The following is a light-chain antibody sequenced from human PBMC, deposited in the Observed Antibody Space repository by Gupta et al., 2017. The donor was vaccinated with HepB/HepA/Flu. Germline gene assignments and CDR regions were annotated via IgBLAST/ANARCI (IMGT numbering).Light chain of an antibody. Sequence: QSVLTQPPSASGTPVHRVTISCSGSSSNIGSNSVNWYQQVTGTAPKRIILSENQRPSAVNARFLCYPAGNYASPRTRGLQSEEEADDYGVYSDARITRSVFGGGTKINVL. CDR3: VYSDARITRSV. J-gene: IGLJ3*02. CDR2: SEN. V-gene: IGLV1-44*01. CDR1: SSNIGSNS.